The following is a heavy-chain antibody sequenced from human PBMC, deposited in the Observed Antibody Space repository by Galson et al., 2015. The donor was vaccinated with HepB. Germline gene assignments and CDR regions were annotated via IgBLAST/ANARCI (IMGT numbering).Heavy chain of an antibody. J-gene: IGHJ6*02. CDR3: ARDSRAVAAIYGMVV. CDR1: GFTFSNYN. CDR2: ISDSSRYI. D-gene: IGHD6-19*01. Sequence: SLRLSCAASGFTFSNYNMNWVRQAPGKGLEWVSSISDSSRYIYYADSVKGRFTISRDNAKNSLYLQMNSLRAEDTAVYYCARDSRAVAAIYGMVVWGQGATVTVS. V-gene: IGHV3-21*01.